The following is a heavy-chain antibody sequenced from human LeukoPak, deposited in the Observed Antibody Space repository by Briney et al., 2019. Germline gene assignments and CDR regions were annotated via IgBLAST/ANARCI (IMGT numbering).Heavy chain of an antibody. CDR3: ARDEAPEY. CDR2: VFYSGST. Sequence: SETLSLTCAVYGGSFSGYHWGWIRQPPGKGLEWIGSVFYSGSTYYNPSLKSRVTMSVDTSKNQFSLKLSSVTAADTAVYFCARDEAPEYWGQGTLVTVSS. V-gene: IGHV4-34*12. J-gene: IGHJ4*02. CDR1: GGSFSGYH.